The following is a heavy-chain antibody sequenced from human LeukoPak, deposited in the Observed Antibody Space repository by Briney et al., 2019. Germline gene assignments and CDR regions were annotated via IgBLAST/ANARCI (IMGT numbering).Heavy chain of an antibody. Sequence: SETLSLTCTVSGYSISSGYYWGWIRQPPGKGLEWIGSIYHSGSTYYNPSLKSRVTISVDTSKNQFSLKLSSATAADTAVYYCARFYRTLLKRITMVRGVRERYNWFDPWGQGTLVTVSS. D-gene: IGHD3-10*01. J-gene: IGHJ5*02. CDR2: IYHSGST. CDR3: ARFYRTLLKRITMVRGVRERYNWFDP. V-gene: IGHV4-38-2*02. CDR1: GYSISSGYY.